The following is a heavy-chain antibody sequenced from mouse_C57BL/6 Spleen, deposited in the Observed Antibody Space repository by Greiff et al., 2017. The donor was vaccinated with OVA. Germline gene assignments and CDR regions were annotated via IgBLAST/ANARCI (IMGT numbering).Heavy chain of an antibody. V-gene: IGHV3-6*01. CDR1: GYSITSGYY. CDR3: ARDPITTVVATDSFDY. D-gene: IGHD1-1*01. CDR2: ISYDGSN. J-gene: IGHJ2*01. Sequence: ESGPGLVKPSQSLSLTCSVTGYSITSGYYWNWIRQFPGNKLEWMGYISYDGSNNYNPSLKNRISITRDTSKNQFFLKLNSVTTEDTATYYCARDPITTVVATDSFDYWGQGTTLTVSS.